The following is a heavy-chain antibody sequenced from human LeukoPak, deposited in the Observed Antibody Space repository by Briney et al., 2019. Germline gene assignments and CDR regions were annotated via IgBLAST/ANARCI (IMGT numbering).Heavy chain of an antibody. CDR2: ISSSGATI. J-gene: IGHJ4*02. D-gene: IGHD1-14*01. V-gene: IGHV3-11*01. Sequence: GGSLRLSCAASGFTFTDYYMTWIRQAPGKGLEWLSYISSSGATIYYADSVKGRFTISRDDSKNTLYLQMNSLRAEDTALYYCAKPAKTDYADYWGQGTLVTVSS. CDR3: AKPAKTDYADY. CDR1: GFTFTDYY.